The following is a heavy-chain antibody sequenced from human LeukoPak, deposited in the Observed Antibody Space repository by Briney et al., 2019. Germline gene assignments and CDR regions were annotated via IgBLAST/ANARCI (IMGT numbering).Heavy chain of an antibody. V-gene: IGHV3-23*01. CDR2: ISSSGVST. J-gene: IGHJ4*02. Sequence: GGSLRLSCAASGFTFTNYAMSWVRQAPGKGLEWVSAISSSGVSTYYANSVKGRFTISRDNSKNSLYLQMDSLRSEDTAMYYCAKESGEFDYWGQGTLVVVSS. CDR1: GFTFTNYA. CDR3: AKESGEFDY.